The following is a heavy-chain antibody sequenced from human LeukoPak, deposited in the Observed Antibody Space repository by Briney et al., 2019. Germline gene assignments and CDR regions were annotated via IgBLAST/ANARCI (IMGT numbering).Heavy chain of an antibody. CDR2: INPSGGST. Sequence: ASVKVSCKASGYTFTSYYMHWVRQAPGQGLEWMGIINPSGGSTSYAQKFQGRVTMTRDTSTSTVYMELSSLRSEDTAVYYCAREGRAGVVVVAATFDYWGQGTLFTVSS. J-gene: IGHJ4*02. CDR3: AREGRAGVVVVAATFDY. D-gene: IGHD2-15*01. CDR1: GYTFTSYY. V-gene: IGHV1-46*01.